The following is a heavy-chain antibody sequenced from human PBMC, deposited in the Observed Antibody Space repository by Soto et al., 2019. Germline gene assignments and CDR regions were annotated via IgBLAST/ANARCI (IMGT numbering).Heavy chain of an antibody. D-gene: IGHD5-18*01. CDR2: IYYSGST. J-gene: IGHJ6*02. V-gene: IGHV4-59*01. Sequence: SETLSLTCTVSGGSISSYYWSWIRQPPGKGLEWIGYIYYSGSTNYNPSLKSRVTISVDTSKNQFSLKLSSVTAADTAVYYCATSRNTAMVLGYYYYGMEVWGQGTTVTVSS. CDR3: ATSRNTAMVLGYYYYGMEV. CDR1: GGSISSYY.